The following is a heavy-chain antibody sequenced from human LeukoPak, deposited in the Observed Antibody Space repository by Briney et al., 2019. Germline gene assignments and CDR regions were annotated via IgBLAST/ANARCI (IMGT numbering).Heavy chain of an antibody. CDR2: IYYNGST. V-gene: IGHV4-31*03. CDR3: ARDAPGGEQQLVRWFDP. D-gene: IGHD6-13*01. Sequence: SQTLSLTCTVSGGSISSGGYYWSWIRQHPGKGLEWIGYIYYNGSTYYNPSLKSRVTISVDTSKNQFSLKLSSVTAADTAVYYCARDAPGGEQQLVRWFDPWGQGTLVTVSS. CDR1: GGSISSGGYY. J-gene: IGHJ5*02.